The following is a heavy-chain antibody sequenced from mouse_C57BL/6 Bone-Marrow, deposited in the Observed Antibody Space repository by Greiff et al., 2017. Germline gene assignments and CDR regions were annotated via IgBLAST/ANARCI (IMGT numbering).Heavy chain of an antibody. CDR1: GFSFSSYT. D-gene: IGHD2-1*01. Sequence: EVQLQESGGGLVKPGGSLKLSCAASGFSFSSYTMSWVRQTPEKRLVWVATISGGGGNTYYPDSVNGRFTISRDNAKNTLYLQMSSLRSEDTALYYCARGNYFPWFAYWGQGTLVTVSA. V-gene: IGHV5-9*01. J-gene: IGHJ3*01. CDR2: ISGGGGNT. CDR3: ARGNYFPWFAY.